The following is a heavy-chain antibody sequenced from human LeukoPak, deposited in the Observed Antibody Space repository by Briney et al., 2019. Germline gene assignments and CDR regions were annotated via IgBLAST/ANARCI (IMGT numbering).Heavy chain of an antibody. CDR1: GFTFSSYA. D-gene: IGHD6-13*01. CDR3: AIAYSSSFGS. CDR2: VYYTGST. V-gene: IGHV4-59*05. Sequence: GSLRLSCAASGFTFSSYAMSWVRQAPGKGLEWIGSVYYTGSTYYNPSLKSRVTISVDTSKNQFSLKLTSVTAADTAVYHCAIAYSSSFGSWGQGSLVTVSS. J-gene: IGHJ5*02.